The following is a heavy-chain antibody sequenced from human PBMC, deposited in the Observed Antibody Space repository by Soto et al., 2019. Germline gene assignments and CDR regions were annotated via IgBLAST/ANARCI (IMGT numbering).Heavy chain of an antibody. Sequence: TGGALRPSCAAPGFTFSDYYMSWIRPAPGKGLGWVSYISSSGSTIYYADSVKGRFTISRDNAKNSLYLQMNSLRAEDTAVYYCARDLFSGAQYYYDSSADNLPGYWGQGTLVTVSS. J-gene: IGHJ4*02. CDR3: ARDLFSGAQYYYDSSADNLPGY. CDR1: GFTFSDYY. CDR2: ISSSGSTI. D-gene: IGHD3-22*01. V-gene: IGHV3-11*01.